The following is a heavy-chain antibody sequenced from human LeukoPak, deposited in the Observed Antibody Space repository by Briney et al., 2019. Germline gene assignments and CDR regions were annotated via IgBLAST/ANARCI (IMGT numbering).Heavy chain of an antibody. CDR3: ATSSGSYGSRYFDY. CDR2: INYSGST. J-gene: IGHJ4*02. D-gene: IGHD1-26*01. V-gene: IGHV4-59*01. Sequence: SETLSLTCTVSGGSISSYYWSWIRQPPGKGLEWIGYINYSGSTNYNPYLKSRVTISVDTSKNQFSLKLSSATAADTAVYYCATSSGSYGSRYFDYWGQGTLVTVSS. CDR1: GGSISSYY.